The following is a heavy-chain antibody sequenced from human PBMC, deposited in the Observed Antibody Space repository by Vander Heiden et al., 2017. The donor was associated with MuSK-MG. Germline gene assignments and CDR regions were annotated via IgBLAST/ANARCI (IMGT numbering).Heavy chain of an antibody. CDR1: GFTFSNAW. CDR3: TTVLWRDYFDY. Sequence: EVQLVESGGGLVKPGGSLRLSCAASGFTFSNAWMSWVRQAPGKGLEWVGRIKSKTDGGTTDDAAPVKGRFTISRDESKNTLYLKMNSMKTEDTAVYYCTTVLWRDYFDYWGLGKLVSASS. D-gene: IGHD2-21*01. J-gene: IGHJ4*02. V-gene: IGHV3-15*01. CDR2: IKSKTDGGTT.